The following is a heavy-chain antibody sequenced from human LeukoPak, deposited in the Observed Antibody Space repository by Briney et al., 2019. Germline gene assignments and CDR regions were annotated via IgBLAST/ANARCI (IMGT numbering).Heavy chain of an antibody. CDR3: AKDLAYSSGWYDAFDI. CDR2: IWYDGSNK. D-gene: IGHD6-19*01. CDR1: GFTFSSYG. J-gene: IGHJ3*02. Sequence: PGRPLRLSCAASGFTFSSYGMHWVRQAPGKGLEWVAVIWYDGSNKYYADSVKGRFTISRDNSKNTLYLQMNSLRAEDTAVYYCAKDLAYSSGWYDAFDIWGQGTMVTVSS. V-gene: IGHV3-33*06.